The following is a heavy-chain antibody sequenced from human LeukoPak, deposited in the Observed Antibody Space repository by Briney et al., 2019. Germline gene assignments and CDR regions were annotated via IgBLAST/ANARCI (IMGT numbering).Heavy chain of an antibody. D-gene: IGHD4-23*01. CDR1: GYSFTSYW. V-gene: IGHV5-51*01. CDR3: ARHQHYGGNLPFDY. CDR2: IYPGDSDT. J-gene: IGHJ4*02. Sequence: GESLKISCKGSGYSFTSYWIGWVRQMPGKGLEWMGIIYPGDSDTRYSPSFQGQVTISADKSISTAYLQWSSLKASDTAMYYCARHQHYGGNLPFDYWAREPWSPSPQ.